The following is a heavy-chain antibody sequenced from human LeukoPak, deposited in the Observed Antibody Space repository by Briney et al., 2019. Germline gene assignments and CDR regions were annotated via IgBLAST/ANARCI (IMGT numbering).Heavy chain of an antibody. J-gene: IGHJ4*02. D-gene: IGHD3-22*01. CDR3: ARSYYYDSSGYYSRWGFDY. V-gene: IGHV1-46*01. Sequence: ASVKVPCKASGYTFTSYYMHWVRQAPGQGLEWMGIINPSGGSTSYAQKFQGRVTMTRDMSTSTVYMELSSLRSEDTAVYYCARSYYYDSSGYYSRWGFDYWGQGTLVTVSS. CDR1: GYTFTSYY. CDR2: INPSGGST.